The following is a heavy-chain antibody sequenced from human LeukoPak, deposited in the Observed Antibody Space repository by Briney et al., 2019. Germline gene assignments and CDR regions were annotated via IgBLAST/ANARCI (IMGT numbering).Heavy chain of an antibody. CDR2: FDPEDGET. V-gene: IGHV1-24*01. CDR3: ATGEDYYYYGMDV. CDR1: GYTLTELS. Sequence: ASVKVCCTVSGYTLTELSMHWVRQAPGKGLEWMGGFDPEDGETIYAQKFQGRVTMTEDTSTDTAYVELSSLRSEDTAVYYCATGEDYYYYGMDVWGQGTTVTVSS. D-gene: IGHD1-26*01. J-gene: IGHJ6*02.